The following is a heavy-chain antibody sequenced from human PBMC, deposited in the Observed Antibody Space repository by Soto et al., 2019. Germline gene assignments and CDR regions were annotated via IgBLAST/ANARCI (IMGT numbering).Heavy chain of an antibody. CDR1: GGTFSSYT. J-gene: IGHJ4*02. V-gene: IGHV1-69*02. Sequence: QVQLVQSGAEVKKPGSSVKVSCKASGGTFSSYTISWVRQAPGQGLEWMGRIIPILGIANYAQKFQGRVTITADKSTSTAYMELSSLTAEDTAVYYCASGYCSSTSCSNLVYWGQGTLVTVSS. D-gene: IGHD2-2*01. CDR3: ASGYCSSTSCSNLVY. CDR2: IIPILGIA.